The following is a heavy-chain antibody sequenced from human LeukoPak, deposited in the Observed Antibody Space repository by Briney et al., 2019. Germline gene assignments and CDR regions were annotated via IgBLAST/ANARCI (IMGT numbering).Heavy chain of an antibody. J-gene: IGHJ4*02. CDR3: AKDRGSYEYYFDY. D-gene: IGHD1-26*01. V-gene: IGHV3-30*18. CDR1: GFTFNSYW. CDR2: ISYDGSNK. Sequence: GGSLRLSCAASGFTFNSYWMSWVRQAPGKGLEWVAVISYDGSNKYYADSVKGRFTISRDNSKNTLYLQMNSLRAEDTAVYYCAKDRGSYEYYFDYWGQGTLVTVSS.